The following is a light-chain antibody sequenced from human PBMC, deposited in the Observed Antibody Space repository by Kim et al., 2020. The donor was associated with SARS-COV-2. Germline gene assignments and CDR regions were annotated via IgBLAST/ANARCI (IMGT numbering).Light chain of an antibody. V-gene: IGLV3-1*01. CDR2: QDR. CDR3: QVWDSSSAYV. J-gene: IGLJ1*01. Sequence: SYELTQPPSVSVSPGQTASITCSGDKLGDKYACWYQQKPGQSPVLVIYQDRKRPAPIPERFSGSNSGNTATLTISGTQARDEADYYCQVWDSSSAYVFGTGTKAT. CDR1: KLGDKY.